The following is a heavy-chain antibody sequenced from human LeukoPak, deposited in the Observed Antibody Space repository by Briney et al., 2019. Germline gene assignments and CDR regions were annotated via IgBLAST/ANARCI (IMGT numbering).Heavy chain of an antibody. CDR2: INPNTGDT. V-gene: IGHV1-2*02. Sequence: ASVKVYCKASGFTFNAYYIHWVRQAPGQGLEWMGWINPNTGDTNFAQKFQGRVAMTRDTSLSTAYMELSRLRSDDTAVYYCARSSMIVVGPLDYWGQGTLVTVSS. J-gene: IGHJ4*02. CDR3: ARSSMIVVGPLDY. D-gene: IGHD3-22*01. CDR1: GFTFNAYY.